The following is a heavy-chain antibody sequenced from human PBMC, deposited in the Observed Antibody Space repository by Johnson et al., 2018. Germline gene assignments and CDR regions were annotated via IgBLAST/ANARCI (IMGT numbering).Heavy chain of an antibody. Sequence: QVQLQESGPGLVKPSETLSLTCTVSGGSISSYYWSWIRQPPGKGLEWIGYIYYSGSTNYNPSLKSRVTIPGDTSKNQFSLKLSSVTAADTAVYYCARDAVVGAANVYYYYMDVWGKGTTVTVSS. CDR1: GGSISSYY. D-gene: IGHD2-15*01. J-gene: IGHJ6*03. CDR3: ARDAVVGAANVYYYYMDV. V-gene: IGHV4-59*01. CDR2: IYYSGST.